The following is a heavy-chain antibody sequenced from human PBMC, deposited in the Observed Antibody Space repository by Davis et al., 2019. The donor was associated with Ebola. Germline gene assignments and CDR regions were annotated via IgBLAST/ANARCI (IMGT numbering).Heavy chain of an antibody. CDR3: AKGDCSGGICYPDY. V-gene: IGHV3-23*01. D-gene: IGHD2-15*01. CDR1: GFTFSSFE. J-gene: IGHJ4*02. CDR2: ISGSGGNT. Sequence: GGSLRLSCAASGFTFSSFEMTWVRQAPGKGLEWVSAISGSGGNTYYADSVKGRFTISRDNSKNTLFLQMNSLRAEDTAVYYCAKGDCSGGICYPDYWGQGTLVTVSS.